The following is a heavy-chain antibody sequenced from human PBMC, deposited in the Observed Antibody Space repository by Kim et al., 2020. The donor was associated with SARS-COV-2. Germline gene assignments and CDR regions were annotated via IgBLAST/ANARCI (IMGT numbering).Heavy chain of an antibody. V-gene: IGHV1-69*13. CDR1: GGTFSSYA. CDR2: IIPIFGTA. Sequence: SVKVSCKASGGTFSSYAISWVRQAPGQGLEWMGGIIPIFGTANYAQKFQGRVTITADESTSTAYMELSSLRSEDTAVYYCAREGVRNVSGWSQDAFDIWGQGTMVTVSS. J-gene: IGHJ3*02. D-gene: IGHD6-19*01. CDR3: AREGVRNVSGWSQDAFDI.